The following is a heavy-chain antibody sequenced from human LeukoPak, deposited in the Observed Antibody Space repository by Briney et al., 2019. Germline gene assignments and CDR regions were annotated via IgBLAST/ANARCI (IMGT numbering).Heavy chain of an antibody. CDR1: GFTFSSYG. CDR2: IWYDRGNK. CDR3: ARGPTIYYYYGMDV. J-gene: IGHJ6*02. D-gene: IGHD2-2*01. V-gene: IGHV3-33*01. Sequence: GGSLRLSCAASGFTFSSYGMHWVRQAPGKGLEWVAVIWYDRGNKYYADSVKGRFTISRDNSKNTLYLQMNSLRAEDTAVYYCARGPTIYYYYGMDVWGQGTTVTVSS.